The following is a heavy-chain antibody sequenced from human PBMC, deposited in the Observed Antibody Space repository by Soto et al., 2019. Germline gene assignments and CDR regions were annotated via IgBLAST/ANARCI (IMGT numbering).Heavy chain of an antibody. J-gene: IGHJ4*02. V-gene: IGHV3-74*01. CDR2: INSDGSST. CDR1: GFTFSSYW. D-gene: IGHD7-27*01. CDR3: ARGSGKLGIGTFDY. Sequence: GGLRLSCAASGFTFSSYWMHWVRQAPGKGLVWVSRINSDGSSTSYADSVKGRFTISRDNAKNTLYLQMNSLRAEDTAVYYCARGSGKLGIGTFDYWGQGTLVTVSS.